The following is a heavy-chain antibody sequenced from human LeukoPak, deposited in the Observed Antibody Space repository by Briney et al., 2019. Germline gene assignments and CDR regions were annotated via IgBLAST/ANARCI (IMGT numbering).Heavy chain of an antibody. D-gene: IGHD3-10*01. CDR3: ARLKMITMVRGVKGTRFDY. CDR1: GGSISSYY. V-gene: IGHV4-34*01. Sequence: SETLSLTCTVSGGSISSYYWSWIRQPPGKGLEWIGEINHSGSTNYNPSLKSRVTISVDTSKNQFSLKLSSVTAADTAVYYCARLKMITMVRGVKGTRFDYWGQGTLVTVSS. CDR2: INHSGST. J-gene: IGHJ4*02.